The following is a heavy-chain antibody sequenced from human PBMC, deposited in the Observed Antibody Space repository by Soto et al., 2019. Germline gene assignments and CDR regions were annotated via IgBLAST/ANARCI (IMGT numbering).Heavy chain of an antibody. CDR2: TYYRSKWYN. CDR3: ARGIGGYSGYDYLHGMDV. D-gene: IGHD5-12*01. J-gene: IGHJ6*04. CDR1: GDNVSSNSGA. V-gene: IGHV6-1*01. Sequence: TGAICGDNVSSNSGAWNSIKKSPSRGLEWLGRTYYRSKWYNDYAVSVKSRITINPDTSKNQFSLQLNSVTPEETAVYYCARGIGGYSGYDYLHGMDVWGEGPTGTVSS.